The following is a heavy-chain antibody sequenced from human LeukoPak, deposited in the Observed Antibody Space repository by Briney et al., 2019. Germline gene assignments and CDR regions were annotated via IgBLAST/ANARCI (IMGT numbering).Heavy chain of an antibody. CDR1: GGTFSSYA. CDR3: ARVITVVAEYYFDY. J-gene: IGHJ4*02. CDR2: INPNSGGT. Sequence: ASVKVSCKASGGTFSSYAISWVRQAPGQGLEWMGWINPNSGGTNYAQKFQGRVTMTRDTSISTAYMELSRLRSDDTAVYYCARVITVVAEYYFDYWGQGTLVTVSS. D-gene: IGHD2-15*01. V-gene: IGHV1-2*02.